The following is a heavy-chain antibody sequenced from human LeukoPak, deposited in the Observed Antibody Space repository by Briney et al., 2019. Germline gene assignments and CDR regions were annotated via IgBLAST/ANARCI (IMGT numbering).Heavy chain of an antibody. J-gene: IGHJ4*02. CDR2: INHNGNVN. V-gene: IGHV3-7*01. CDR3: AKDHYWSIDY. D-gene: IGHD3-3*01. Sequence: GGSLRLSCAASGFTFSSYWMNWARQAPGKGLEWVASINHNGNVNYYVDSVKGRFTISRDIAKNTLYLQMNSLRAEDTGVYYCAKDHYWSIDYWGRGTLATVSS. CDR1: GFTFSSYW.